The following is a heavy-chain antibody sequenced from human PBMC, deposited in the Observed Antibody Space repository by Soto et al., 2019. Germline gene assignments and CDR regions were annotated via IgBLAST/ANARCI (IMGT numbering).Heavy chain of an antibody. Sequence: LRLSCAASGFTFSSYAMHWVRQAPGKGLEWAAVISYDGSNKYYADSVKGRFTISRDNSKNTLYLQMNSLRAEDTAVYYCARDNRITIFGVVTPPGYWGQGTLVTVSS. V-gene: IGHV3-30-3*01. CDR2: ISYDGSNK. D-gene: IGHD3-3*01. CDR1: GFTFSSYA. J-gene: IGHJ4*02. CDR3: ARDNRITIFGVVTPPGY.